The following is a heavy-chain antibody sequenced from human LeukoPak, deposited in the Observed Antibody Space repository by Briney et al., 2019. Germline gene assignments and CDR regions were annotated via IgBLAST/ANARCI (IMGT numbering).Heavy chain of an antibody. D-gene: IGHD3-10*01. J-gene: IGHJ4*02. CDR2: ITYDGYYK. CDR3: ARDLSPVVRASPMGY. Sequence: GTSLRLSCAASDFTFTSYGMHWVRQAPGKGLEWVALITYDGYYKYYSDSVKGRFTISSDTSKNTMYLQMNSLRAEDTAVYYCARDLSPVVRASPMGYWGQGTLVTVSS. CDR1: DFTFTSYG. V-gene: IGHV3-30*03.